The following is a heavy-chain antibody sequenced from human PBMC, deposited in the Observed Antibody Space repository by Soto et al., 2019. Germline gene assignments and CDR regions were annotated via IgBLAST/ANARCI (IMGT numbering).Heavy chain of an antibody. V-gene: IGHV3-49*03. Sequence: GGSLRLSCTASGFTFGDYAMSWFRQAPGKGLEWVGFIRSKAYGGTTEYAASVKGRFTISRDDSKSIAYLQMNSLKTEDTAVYYCTRVIEIAVAGTFPDYYYYGMDVWGQGTTVTVSS. CDR1: GFTFGDYA. D-gene: IGHD6-19*01. J-gene: IGHJ6*02. CDR3: TRVIEIAVAGTFPDYYYYGMDV. CDR2: IRSKAYGGTT.